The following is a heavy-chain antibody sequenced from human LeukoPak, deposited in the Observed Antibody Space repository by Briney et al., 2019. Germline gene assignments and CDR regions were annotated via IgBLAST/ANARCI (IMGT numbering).Heavy chain of an antibody. D-gene: IGHD6-19*01. CDR3: AKDFSGLGYYFDH. CDR2: ISCDGYIK. V-gene: IGHV3-30*18. J-gene: IGHJ4*02. Sequence: GGSLRLSCAGSGFTFSGYGMHWVRQAPGKGPEWVAVISCDGYIKKYADSVKGRFTISRDNSKNTLYLQMNSLRGEDTAVYYCAKDFSGLGYYFDHWGQGTLVTVSS. CDR1: GFTFSGYG.